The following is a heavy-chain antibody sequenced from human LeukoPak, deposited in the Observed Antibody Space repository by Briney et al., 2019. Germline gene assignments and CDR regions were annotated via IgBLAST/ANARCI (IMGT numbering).Heavy chain of an antibody. CDR1: GGSISSYY. CDR2: IYYSGST. D-gene: IGHD6-13*01. J-gene: IGHJ5*02. CDR3: ARDSSSWYWGSNWFDP. V-gene: IGHV4-59*01. Sequence: TSETLPLTCTVSGGSISSYYWSWIRQPPGKGLEWIGYIYYSGSTNYNPSLKSRVTISVDTSKNQFSLKLSSVTAADTAVYYCARDSSSWYWGSNWFDPWGQGTLVTVSS.